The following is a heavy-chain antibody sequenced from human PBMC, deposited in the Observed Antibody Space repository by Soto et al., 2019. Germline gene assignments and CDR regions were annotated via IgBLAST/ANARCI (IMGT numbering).Heavy chain of an antibody. CDR2: IKQDGSET. CDR3: ARGQPPGNY. Sequence: PGGSLRLSCAASGFTFGSYWMNWVRQAPGKGLEWVANIKQDGSETYYVDSVKGRFTISRDNANNLLYLQMNSLRAEDTAVYYCARGQPPGNYWGQGTLVTVSS. D-gene: IGHD1-1*01. J-gene: IGHJ4*02. V-gene: IGHV3-7*01. CDR1: GFTFGSYW.